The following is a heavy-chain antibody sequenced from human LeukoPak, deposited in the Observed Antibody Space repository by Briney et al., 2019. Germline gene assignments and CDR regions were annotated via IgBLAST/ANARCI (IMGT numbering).Heavy chain of an antibody. CDR3: ASYYDSSGYLPDY. CDR1: GGSFSGYY. D-gene: IGHD3-22*01. V-gene: IGHV4-34*01. J-gene: IGHJ4*02. CDR2: IYYSGST. Sequence: SETLSLTCAVYGGSFSGYYWSWIRQPPGKGLEWIGSIYYSGSTYYNPSLKSRVTISVDTSKNQFSLKLSSVTAADTAVYYCASYYDSSGYLPDYWGQGTLVTVSS.